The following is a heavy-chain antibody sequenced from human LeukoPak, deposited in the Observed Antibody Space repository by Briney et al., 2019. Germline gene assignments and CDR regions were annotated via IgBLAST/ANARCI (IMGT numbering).Heavy chain of an antibody. CDR1: GFTFSSYW. J-gene: IGHJ4*02. CDR3: ARGRESTPDY. Sequence: GGSLRLSCVGSGFTFSSYWMSWVRQAPGKGLEWVSSISSSSSYIYYADSVKGRFTISRDNAKNSLYLQMNSLRAEDTAVYYCARGRESTPDYWGQGTLVTVSS. V-gene: IGHV3-21*01. CDR2: ISSSSSYI.